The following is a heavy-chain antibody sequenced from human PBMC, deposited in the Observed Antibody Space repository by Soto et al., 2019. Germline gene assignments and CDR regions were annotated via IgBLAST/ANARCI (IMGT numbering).Heavy chain of an antibody. Sequence: QLQLQGSGPGLVKASETLSLTCSVSGGSISGSSFYWGWIRQPPGKGLEWIGSISYSGSTFYNPSLRSRVTLSVDTSKNHFSLRLSSVTAADTAVYYCARHTYSSSSVDYVYAMDVWGHGTTVTVSS. D-gene: IGHD6-6*01. CDR2: ISYSGST. CDR1: GGSISGSSFY. V-gene: IGHV4-39*01. CDR3: ARHTYSSSSVDYVYAMDV. J-gene: IGHJ6*02.